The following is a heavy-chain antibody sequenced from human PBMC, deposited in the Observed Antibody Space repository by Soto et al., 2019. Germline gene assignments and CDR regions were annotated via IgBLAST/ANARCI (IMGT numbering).Heavy chain of an antibody. CDR3: AKDRRDSSGSYAD. D-gene: IGHD6-19*01. J-gene: IGHJ3*01. CDR1: GFTFSSYG. V-gene: IGHV3-30*18. Sequence: QVQLVESGGGVVQPGRSLRLSCAASGFTFSSYGMHWVRQAPGKGLEWVAVISYDGSNKYYADSVKGRFTISRDNSKNTLYLKMNSLRAEDTAVYYCAKDRRDSSGSYADWGQGTMVTVSS. CDR2: ISYDGSNK.